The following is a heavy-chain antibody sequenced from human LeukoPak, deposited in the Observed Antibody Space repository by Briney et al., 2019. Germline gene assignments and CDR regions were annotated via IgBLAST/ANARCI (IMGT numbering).Heavy chain of an antibody. CDR2: ISYDGSNK. J-gene: IGHJ4*02. V-gene: IGHV3-30*18. CDR3: ANGPWRY. CDR1: GFTFRSYG. Sequence: GGSLRLSCAASGFTFRSYGMHWVRQDPGKGLEWVAVISYDGSNKYYADSVKGRFTISRDNSKNTLYLQMNSLRAEDTAVYYCANGPWRYWGQGTLVTVSS.